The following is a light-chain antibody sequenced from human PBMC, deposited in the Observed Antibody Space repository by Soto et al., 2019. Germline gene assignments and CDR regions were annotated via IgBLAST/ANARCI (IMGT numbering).Light chain of an antibody. CDR1: QSISSW. V-gene: IGKV1-5*01. J-gene: IGKJ2*01. CDR2: DAS. CDR3: HQYNSYSET. Sequence: DIQMTQSPSTLSASVGDRVTITCRASQSISSWLAWYQQKPGKAPKLLIYDASSLESGVPSRFSGSGSGTEFTLTTSSLQPDAFATYYCHQYNSYSETFGQGTKLEIK.